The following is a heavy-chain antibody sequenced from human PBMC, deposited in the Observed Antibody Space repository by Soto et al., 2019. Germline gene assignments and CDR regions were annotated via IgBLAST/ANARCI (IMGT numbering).Heavy chain of an antibody. CDR2: ISGSGLST. CDR3: AKMTTWRFDY. J-gene: IGHJ4*02. D-gene: IGHD4-17*01. Sequence: PGGSLRLSCAASGFTFSSYAMSWVRQAPGKGLEWVAGISGSGLSTNYADSVKGRFTISRDNSKNTLYLQMNSLRAEDTAVYYCAKMTTWRFDYWGQGTLVTVSS. CDR1: GFTFSSYA. V-gene: IGHV3-23*01.